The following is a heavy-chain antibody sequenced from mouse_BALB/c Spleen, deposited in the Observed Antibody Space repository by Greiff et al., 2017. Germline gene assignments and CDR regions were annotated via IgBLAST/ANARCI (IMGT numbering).Heavy chain of an antibody. CDR1: GYAFTNYL. CDR2: INPGSGGT. D-gene: IGHD2-3*01. CDR3: ARGEGLLLDY. J-gene: IGHJ2*01. Sequence: VQLQQSGAELVRPGTSVKVSCKASGYAFTNYLIEWVKQRPGQGLEWIGVINPGSGGTNYNEKFKGKATLTADKSSSTAYMQLSSLTSDDSAVYFCARGEGLLLDYWGQGTTLTVSS. V-gene: IGHV1-54*01.